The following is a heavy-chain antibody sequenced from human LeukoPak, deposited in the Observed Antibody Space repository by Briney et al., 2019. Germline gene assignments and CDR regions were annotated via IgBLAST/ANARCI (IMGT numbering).Heavy chain of an antibody. CDR3: ARGGLGVITSRYYYMDV. Sequence: GASVKVSCKASGGTFSSYAISWVRQAPGQGLEWMGWISAYNGNTNYAQKLQGRVTMTTDTSTSTAYMELRSLRSDDTAVYYCARGGLGVITSRYYYMDVWGKGTTVTISS. CDR2: ISAYNGNT. CDR1: GGTFSSYA. J-gene: IGHJ6*03. D-gene: IGHD3-22*01. V-gene: IGHV1-18*01.